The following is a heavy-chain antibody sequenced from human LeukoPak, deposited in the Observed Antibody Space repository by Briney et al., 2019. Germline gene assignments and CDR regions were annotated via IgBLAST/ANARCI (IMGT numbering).Heavy chain of an antibody. Sequence: SETLSLTCIVSDGSISSYYWSWIRQPAGKGLEWIGLIHTSGSTNYNPSLKSRVTVSVDTSKNQFSLKLSSVTAADTAVYYRARDLTTPPYNWFDLWGQGTLVTVSS. CDR1: DGSISSYY. CDR3: ARDLTTPPYNWFDL. V-gene: IGHV4-4*07. J-gene: IGHJ5*02. D-gene: IGHD4-17*01. CDR2: IHTSGST.